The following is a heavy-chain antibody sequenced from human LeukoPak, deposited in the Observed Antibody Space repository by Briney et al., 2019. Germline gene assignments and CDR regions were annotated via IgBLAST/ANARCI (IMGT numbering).Heavy chain of an antibody. J-gene: IGHJ4*02. CDR2: IGIDSGNT. Sequence: GGSLRLSCAASGFTFSDYSMNWVRHAPGKGLEWISYIGIDSGNTNYADSVKGRFTISGDKAKNSLYLRMNSLRVEDTAVYYCARDYKYAFDNWGQGTLVTVSS. D-gene: IGHD5-24*01. V-gene: IGHV3-48*01. CDR1: GFTFSDYS. CDR3: ARDYKYAFDN.